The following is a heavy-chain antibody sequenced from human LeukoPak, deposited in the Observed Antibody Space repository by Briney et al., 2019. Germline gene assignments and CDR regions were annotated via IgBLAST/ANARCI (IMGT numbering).Heavy chain of an antibody. CDR1: GFTLSTYD. CDR3: AKTIPYWYFDL. D-gene: IGHD5-24*01. Sequence: GGSLRLSCAASGFTLSTYDMSWVRQAPTKGLQCVSAIGGDGGTTYADSVRGRFTISRDNSKNTLYLQMNSLRAEDTAIYYCAKTIPYWYFDLWGHGTLVTVSS. J-gene: IGHJ2*01. V-gene: IGHV3-23*01. CDR2: IGGDGGTT.